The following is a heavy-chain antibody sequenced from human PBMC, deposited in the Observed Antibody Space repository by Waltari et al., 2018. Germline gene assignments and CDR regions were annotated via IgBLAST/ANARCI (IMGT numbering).Heavy chain of an antibody. CDR2: TRNKENSYST. D-gene: IGHD2-2*02. J-gene: IGHJ6*02. CDR3: VRSYTASPMDV. V-gene: IGHV3-72*01. CDR1: GFTFSDHY. Sequence: EVQLVASGGDLVHPGGSLRLSCAGSGFTFSDHYIDWGRQAPGKGLEWLGLTRNKENSYSTVYAASVKGRFTISRDDSKNLAYLQMNSLRIEDTAIYYCVRSYTASPMDVWGQGTTVTVSS.